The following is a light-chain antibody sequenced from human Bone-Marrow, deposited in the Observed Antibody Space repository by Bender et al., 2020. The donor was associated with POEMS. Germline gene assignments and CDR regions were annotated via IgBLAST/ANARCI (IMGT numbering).Light chain of an antibody. Sequence: QSALTQPASVSGSPGQSITVSCTGTSSDVGGYDYVSWYQQYPGKAPKLMIYDVSNRPSGISNRFSGSKSGNTASLTISGLQTDDEADYYCCSYTSSSTLMFGGGTKLTVL. CDR2: DVS. J-gene: IGLJ3*02. V-gene: IGLV2-14*03. CDR3: CSYTSSSTLM. CDR1: SSDVGGYDY.